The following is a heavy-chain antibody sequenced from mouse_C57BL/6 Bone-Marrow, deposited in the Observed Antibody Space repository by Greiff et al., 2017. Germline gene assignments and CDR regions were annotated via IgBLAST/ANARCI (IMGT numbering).Heavy chain of an antibody. CDR1: GYTFTSYW. V-gene: IGHV1-55*01. CDR3: ARKRSYFDY. Sequence: QVQLQQPGAELVKPGASVKMSCKASGYTFTSYWITWVKQRPGQGLEWIGDIYPGSGSTNYNEKFKSKATLTVDTSSSTAYMQLRSLTSEDSAIYYCARKRSYFDYWGQGTTLTVSS. CDR2: IYPGSGST. D-gene: IGHD1-1*01. J-gene: IGHJ2*01.